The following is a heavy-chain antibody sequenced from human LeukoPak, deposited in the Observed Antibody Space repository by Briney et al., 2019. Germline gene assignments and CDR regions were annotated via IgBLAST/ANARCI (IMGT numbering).Heavy chain of an antibody. D-gene: IGHD6-19*01. CDR1: GFTFSNFW. CDR3: AKDISSGWNFEH. Sequence: QPGGSLRLSCAASGFTFSNFWMSWVRQAPGKGLEWVANIKQDGSEKYYVDSVKGRFTISRDNAKNSLYLQMNSLRAEDTAVYYCAKDISSGWNFEHWGQGTLVTVSS. V-gene: IGHV3-7*01. J-gene: IGHJ1*01. CDR2: IKQDGSEK.